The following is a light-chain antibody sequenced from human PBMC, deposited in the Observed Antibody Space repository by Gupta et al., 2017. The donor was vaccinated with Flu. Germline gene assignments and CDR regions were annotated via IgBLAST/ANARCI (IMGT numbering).Light chain of an antibody. CDR1: QSLLSSAHNAYA. V-gene: IGKV4-1*01. CDR3: QQFDGSPRT. CDR2: WAS. J-gene: IGKJ1*01. Sequence: SLGERAAINCRSSQSLLSSAHNAYALAWYQQKPGQPPKLLIYWASTRGSGVPDRFSGSGSETDFTLTINSLQAEDVAVYYCQQFDGSPRTFGQGTKVEIK.